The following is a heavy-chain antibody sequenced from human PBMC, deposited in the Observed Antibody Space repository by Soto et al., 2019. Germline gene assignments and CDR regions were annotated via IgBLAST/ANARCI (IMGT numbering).Heavy chain of an antibody. V-gene: IGHV1-69*13. J-gene: IGHJ6*02. D-gene: IGHD3-3*01. Sequence: ASVKVSCKASGGTFSSYAISWVRQAPGQGLEWMGGIIPIFGTANYAQKFQGRVTITADESTSTAYMELSSLRSEDTAVYYCARGAAIYDFWSGYYIGYYYYGMDVWG. CDR2: IIPIFGTA. CDR3: ARGAAIYDFWSGYYIGYYYYGMDV. CDR1: GGTFSSYA.